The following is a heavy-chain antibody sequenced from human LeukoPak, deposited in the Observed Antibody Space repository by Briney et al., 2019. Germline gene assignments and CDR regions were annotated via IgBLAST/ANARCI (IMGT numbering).Heavy chain of an antibody. CDR3: AGGGLVPAAPDY. V-gene: IGHV1-69*13. Sequence: ASVKVSCKASGGTFSSYAISWVRQAPGQGLEWMGGIIPIFGTANYAQKFQGRVTITADESTSTAYMELSSLRSEDTAVYYCAGGGLVPAAPDYWGQGTLVTVSS. CDR1: GGTFSSYA. CDR2: IIPIFGTA. J-gene: IGHJ4*02. D-gene: IGHD2-2*01.